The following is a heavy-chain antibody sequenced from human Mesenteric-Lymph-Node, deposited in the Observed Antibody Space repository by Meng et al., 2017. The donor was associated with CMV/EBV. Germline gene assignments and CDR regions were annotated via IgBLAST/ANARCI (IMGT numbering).Heavy chain of an antibody. CDR2: ISTSSTI. CDR3: ARVAGDPLYYYYGMDV. CDR1: GFTFSDFY. V-gene: IGHV3-69-1*02. D-gene: IGHD6-19*01. Sequence: GGSLRLSCAASGFTFSDFYMNWVRQAPGKGLEWVSSISTSSTIYFADSVKGRFTISRDNAKNSLYLLMSSLRAEDTAVYYCARVAGDPLYYYYGMDVWGQGTTVTVSS. J-gene: IGHJ6*02.